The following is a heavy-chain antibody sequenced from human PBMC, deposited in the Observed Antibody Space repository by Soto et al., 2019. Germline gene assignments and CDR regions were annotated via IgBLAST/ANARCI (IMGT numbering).Heavy chain of an antibody. CDR2: ISGSGGST. J-gene: IGHJ3*02. CDR1: GFTFSSYA. D-gene: IGHD6-19*01. CDR3: ARVRGPHGLVLDAFYI. Sequence: EVQLLESGGGLVQPGGSLRLSCAASGFTFSSYAMSWVRQAPGKGLEWVSAISGSGGSTYYADSVKGRFTIFRDNSKNTLSLQMYGPRAEDTAVYYCARVRGPHGLVLDAFYIGSNVTMVTVSS. V-gene: IGHV3-23*01.